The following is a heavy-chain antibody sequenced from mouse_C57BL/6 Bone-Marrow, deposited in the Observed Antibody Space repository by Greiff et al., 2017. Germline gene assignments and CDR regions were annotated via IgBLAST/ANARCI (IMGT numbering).Heavy chain of an antibody. CDR3: AREPPMN. CDR1: GYTFTDYY. V-gene: IGHV1-76*01. J-gene: IGHJ2*01. Sequence: QVQLQQSGAELVRPGASVKLSCKASGYTFTDYYINWVKQRPGQGLEWIARIYPGSGNTYYNEKFKGKATLTAEKSSSTAYMQLSSLTSEDSAVYFCAREPPMNWGQGTTLTVSS. CDR2: IYPGSGNT.